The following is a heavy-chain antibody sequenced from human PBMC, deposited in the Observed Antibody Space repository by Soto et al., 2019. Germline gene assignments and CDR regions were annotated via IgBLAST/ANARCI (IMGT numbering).Heavy chain of an antibody. Sequence: GGSLRLSCAASGFTFSSYAMSWVRQAPGRGLEWVSYISSSSSTIYYADSVKGRFTISRDNAKNSLYLQMNSLRAEDTAVYYFARDPPPWVFGVVIPFFDYWGQGTLVTVSS. D-gene: IGHD3-3*01. V-gene: IGHV3-48*01. CDR1: GFTFSSYA. CDR2: ISSSSSTI. J-gene: IGHJ4*02. CDR3: ARDPPPWVFGVVIPFFDY.